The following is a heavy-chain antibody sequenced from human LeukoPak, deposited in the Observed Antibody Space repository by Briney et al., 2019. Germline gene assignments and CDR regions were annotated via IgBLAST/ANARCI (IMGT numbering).Heavy chain of an antibody. Sequence: GGSLRLSCAASGFTFSSYEMNWVRQAPGKGLEWVSYISSSGSTIYYADSVKGRSTISRDNAKNSLYLQMNSLRAEDTAVYYCASLPRYDSSGYYYEDYFDYWGQGTLVTVSS. CDR1: GFTFSSYE. CDR3: ASLPRYDSSGYYYEDYFDY. J-gene: IGHJ4*02. D-gene: IGHD3-22*01. V-gene: IGHV3-48*03. CDR2: ISSSGSTI.